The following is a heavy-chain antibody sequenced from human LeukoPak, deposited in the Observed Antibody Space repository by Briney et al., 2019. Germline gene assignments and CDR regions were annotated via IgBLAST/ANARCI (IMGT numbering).Heavy chain of an antibody. Sequence: SETLSLNCTVSGGSISSPTYYWGWIRQPPGKGLEWIGSMSYSGSTYYNPSLKSRVTISVDTSKDHFSLKLSSVTAADTAVYYCARLPRITAAGTYYYMDVWGKGTTVTVSS. J-gene: IGHJ6*03. CDR2: MSYSGST. D-gene: IGHD6-13*01. CDR1: GGSISSPTYY. V-gene: IGHV4-39*02. CDR3: ARLPRITAAGTYYYMDV.